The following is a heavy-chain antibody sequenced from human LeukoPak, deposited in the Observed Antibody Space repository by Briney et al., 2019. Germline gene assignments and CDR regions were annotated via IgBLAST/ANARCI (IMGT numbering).Heavy chain of an antibody. CDR2: ISYDGSNK. Sequence: GGSLRLSCAASGFTFSNYAMHWVRQAPGKGLEWVAVISYDGSNKYYADSVKGRFTISRDNSKNTLYLQINSLRAEDTAVYYCARDRDTATMVPTLIDYWGRGTLVTVSS. V-gene: IGHV3-30-3*01. CDR3: ARDRDTATMVPTLIDY. CDR1: GFTFSNYA. D-gene: IGHD5-18*01. J-gene: IGHJ4*02.